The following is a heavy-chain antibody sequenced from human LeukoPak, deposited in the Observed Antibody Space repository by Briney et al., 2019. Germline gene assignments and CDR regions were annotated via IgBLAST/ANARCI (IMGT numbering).Heavy chain of an antibody. CDR1: GFTFSSYA. V-gene: IGHV3-30-3*01. CDR3: AREVEDSYGYYYYYGMDV. CDR2: ISYDGSSK. Sequence: GGSLRLSCAASGFTFSSYAMHWVRQAPGKGLEWVAVISYDGSSKYYADSVKGRFTISRDNSKNTLYLQMNSLRAEDTAVYYCAREVEDSYGYYYYYGMDVWGQGTTVTVSS. D-gene: IGHD5-18*01. J-gene: IGHJ6*02.